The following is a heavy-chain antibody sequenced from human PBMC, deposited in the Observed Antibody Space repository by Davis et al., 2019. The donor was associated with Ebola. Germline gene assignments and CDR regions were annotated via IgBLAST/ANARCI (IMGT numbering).Heavy chain of an antibody. D-gene: IGHD2-2*01. Sequence: PSETLSLTCSVTGGSISRYYWSWIRQPPGKGLEWIGYIYHTGSATYNPSLESRVSMSVDPSKNQFSLRLPSATAAETAVFYCARLKTSSSAGNFDYWGQGTLVTVSS. CDR2: IYHTGSA. V-gene: IGHV4-59*12. J-gene: IGHJ4*02. CDR3: ARLKTSSSAGNFDY. CDR1: GGSISRYY.